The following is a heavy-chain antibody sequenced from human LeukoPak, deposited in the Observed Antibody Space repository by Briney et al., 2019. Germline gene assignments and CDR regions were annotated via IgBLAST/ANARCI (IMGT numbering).Heavy chain of an antibody. CDR1: GYTFTIYY. V-gene: IGHV1-46*01. Sequence: ASVTVSCKASGYTFTIYYMHWVRQAPGQGLELMGIINPSGGSTSYAQKFQGRVTITRDTSTSTVYMELSSLRSEDTAVYYCARVRSGMSKWLDFWGQGTLVTVSS. CDR3: ARVRSGMSKWLDF. CDR2: INPSGGST. D-gene: IGHD6-19*01. J-gene: IGHJ4*02.